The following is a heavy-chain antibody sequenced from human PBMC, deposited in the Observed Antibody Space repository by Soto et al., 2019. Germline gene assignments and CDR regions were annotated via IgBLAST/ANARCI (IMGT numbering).Heavy chain of an antibody. V-gene: IGHV1-18*01. CDR1: GYTSTNYG. Sequence: QVQLVQSGTEVKKPGASLKVSCKASGYTSTNYGIAWVRQAPGQGLEWMGWISVYSGKTNYAQNVQVRLTMTTDTSTRTAYMELTNLRSDDTAVYYCARASGCLAHSPSVAYFDPWGQGTLVTVSS. CDR3: ARASGCLAHSPSVAYFDP. CDR2: ISVYSGKT. D-gene: IGHD2-2*01. J-gene: IGHJ5*02.